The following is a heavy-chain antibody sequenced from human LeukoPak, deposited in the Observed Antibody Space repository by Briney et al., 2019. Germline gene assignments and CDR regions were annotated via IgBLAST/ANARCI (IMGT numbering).Heavy chain of an antibody. V-gene: IGHV3-30*18. Sequence: PGGSLRLSCAASGFTFSSCGMHWVRQAPGKGLEWVAVISYDGSKKYYADSVKGRFTISRDNSKNTLYLQMNSLRAEDTAVYFCAKEEYYYDSSGYYLDYWGQGTLVTVSS. CDR2: ISYDGSKK. D-gene: IGHD3-22*01. CDR3: AKEEYYYDSSGYYLDY. J-gene: IGHJ4*02. CDR1: GFTFSSCG.